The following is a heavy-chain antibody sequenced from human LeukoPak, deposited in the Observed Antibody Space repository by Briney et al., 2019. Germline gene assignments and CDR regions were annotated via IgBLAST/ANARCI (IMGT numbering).Heavy chain of an antibody. CDR1: GFSFSSYW. CDR2: IKDDGSER. V-gene: IGHV3-7*03. Sequence: GVSLRLSCAASGFSFSSYWMTWVRQAPGKGLEWVANIKDDGSERNCMDSVKGRFSISRDNGKNLLHLQMNSLRAEDTAVYFCAGGSGWTSDYWGQGTLVTVSS. D-gene: IGHD6-19*01. J-gene: IGHJ4*02. CDR3: AGGSGWTSDY.